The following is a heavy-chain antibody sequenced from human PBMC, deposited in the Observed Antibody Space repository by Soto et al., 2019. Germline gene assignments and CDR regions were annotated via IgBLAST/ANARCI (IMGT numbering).Heavy chain of an antibody. V-gene: IGHV4-39*01. CDR1: GGSISSSSYY. D-gene: IGHD3-9*01. Sequence: PSETLSLTCTVSGGSISSSSYYWGWIRQPPGKGLEWIGSIYYSGSTYYNPSLKSRVTISVDTSKNQFSLKLSSVTAADTAVYYCASQYYDILTGYYAYYYYGMDVWGQGTTVT. J-gene: IGHJ6*02. CDR2: IYYSGST. CDR3: ASQYYDILTGYYAYYYYGMDV.